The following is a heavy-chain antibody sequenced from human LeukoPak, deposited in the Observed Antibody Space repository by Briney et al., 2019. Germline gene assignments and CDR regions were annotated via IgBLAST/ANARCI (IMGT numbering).Heavy chain of an antibody. V-gene: IGHV3-30*04. CDR2: ISYDGSNK. D-gene: IGHD5-18*01. Sequence: GGSLRLSCAACGFTFSSYAMHWVRQAPGKGLEWVAVISYDGSNKYYADSVKGRFTISRDNSKNTLYLQMNSLRAEDTAVYYCARDRRQLIYMDVWGKGTTVTVSS. J-gene: IGHJ6*03. CDR3: ARDRRQLIYMDV. CDR1: GFTFSSYA.